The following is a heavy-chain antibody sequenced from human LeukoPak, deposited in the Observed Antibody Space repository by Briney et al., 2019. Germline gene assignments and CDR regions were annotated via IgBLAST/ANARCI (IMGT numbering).Heavy chain of an antibody. Sequence: PSETLSLTCTVSGGSISSYYWSWIRQPPGKGLEWIGYIYYSGSTNYNPSLKSRVTISVDTSKNQFSLKLSSVTAADTAVYYCARSKSSSWYYFDYWGQGTLVIVSS. CDR2: IYYSGST. D-gene: IGHD6-13*01. J-gene: IGHJ4*02. CDR3: ARSKSSSWYYFDY. V-gene: IGHV4-59*01. CDR1: GGSISSYY.